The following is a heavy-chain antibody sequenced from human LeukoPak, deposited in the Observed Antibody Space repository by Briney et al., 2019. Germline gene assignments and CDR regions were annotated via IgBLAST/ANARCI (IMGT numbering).Heavy chain of an antibody. V-gene: IGHV3-7*01. D-gene: IGHD2-15*01. CDR2: MKQDGSEK. J-gene: IGHJ6*03. CDR1: GFTFSSYW. Sequence: PGGSLRLSCAASGFTFSSYWMSWVRQAPGKGLEWVANMKQDGSEKYYVDSVKGRFTISRDNAKNSLYLQMNSLRAEDTAVYYCARDLGYCSGGSCSYYYYYMDVWGKGTTVTISS. CDR3: ARDLGYCSGGSCSYYYYYMDV.